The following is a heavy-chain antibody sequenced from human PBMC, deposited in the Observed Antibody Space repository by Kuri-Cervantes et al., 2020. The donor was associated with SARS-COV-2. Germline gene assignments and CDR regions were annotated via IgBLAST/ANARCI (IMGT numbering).Heavy chain of an antibody. CDR1: GGSISSYY. D-gene: IGHD2-21*01. V-gene: IGHV4-59*01. J-gene: IGHJ6*02. CDR3: ASRPANHYGGRHPYYYYYGMDV. Sequence: SETLSLTCTVSGGSISSYYWSWIRQPPGKGLEWIGYIYYSGSTNYNPSLKSRVTISVDTSKNQFSLKLSSVTAADTAVYYCASRPANHYGGRHPYYYYYGMDVWGQGTTVTVSS. CDR2: IYYSGST.